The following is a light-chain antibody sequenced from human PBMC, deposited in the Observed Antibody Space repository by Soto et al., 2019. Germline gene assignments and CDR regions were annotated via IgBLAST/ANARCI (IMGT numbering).Light chain of an antibody. CDR1: QSVSSSY. CDR2: DAS. Sequence: EIVLPQSPGTLSLSPGARATLSCRASQSVSSSYLAWYQQKPGQAPRLLIYDASNRATGIPARFSGSGSGTDFTLTISSLEPEDFAVYYCQHGTVGGGTKVDIK. CDR3: QHGT. V-gene: IGKV3-20*01. J-gene: IGKJ4*01.